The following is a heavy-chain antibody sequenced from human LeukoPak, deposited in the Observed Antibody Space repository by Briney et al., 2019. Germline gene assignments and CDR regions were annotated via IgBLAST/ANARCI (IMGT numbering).Heavy chain of an antibody. V-gene: IGHV3-30*03. D-gene: IGHD1-1*01. CDR1: GFAFNYCG. CDR2: ISYDGSNK. Sequence: GRSLRLSCAASGFAFNYCGMHWVRQAPGKGLEWVAVISYDGSNKYYGDSVTGRFTISRDNFKNTLYLQMNSLRPEDTAVYHCARSGPPYGFDIWGQGTMVTVSS. J-gene: IGHJ3*02. CDR3: ARSGPPYGFDI.